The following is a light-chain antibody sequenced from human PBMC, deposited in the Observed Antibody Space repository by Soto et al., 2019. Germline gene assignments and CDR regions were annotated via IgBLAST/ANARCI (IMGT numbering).Light chain of an antibody. CDR2: DAS. V-gene: IGKV1-5*01. CDR3: QQYNSYSWT. Sequence: DIQMTQSPSTLSASVGDRVTITCRASHSISSWLAWYQQKPGKAPKLLIYDASSLESGVPSRFSGSGSGTEFTLTISSLQPDDFATYYCQQYNSYSWTFGQGTKVDNK. J-gene: IGKJ1*01. CDR1: HSISSW.